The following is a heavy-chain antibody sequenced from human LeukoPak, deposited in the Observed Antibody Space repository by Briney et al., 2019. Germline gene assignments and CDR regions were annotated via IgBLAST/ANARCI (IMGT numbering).Heavy chain of an antibody. J-gene: IGHJ6*03. CDR2: IWYDGSNK. D-gene: IGHD2-2*01. Sequence: GGSLRLSCAASGFTFSSYGMHWVRQAPGKGLEWVAVIWYDGSNKYYADSVKGRFTISRDNSKNTLYLQMNSLRAEDTAVYYCARALSYCSSTSCSLYYYYYYMDAWGKGTAVTVSS. CDR3: ARALSYCSSTSCSLYYYYYYMDA. CDR1: GFTFSSYG. V-gene: IGHV3-33*01.